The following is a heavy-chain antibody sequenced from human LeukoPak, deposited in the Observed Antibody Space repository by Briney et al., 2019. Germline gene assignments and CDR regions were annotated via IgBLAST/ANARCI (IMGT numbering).Heavy chain of an antibody. CDR2: INPHSGGT. CDR1: GYTFTGYY. D-gene: IGHD5-12*01. Sequence: ASVKVSCKASGYTFTGYYLYWVRQAPGQGLEWMGWINPHSGGTNYAQKFHGRVTMTRDTSISTAYMELSSLRSDDTAVYYCARDLDSGYDSDAFDIWGQGTMVTVSS. CDR3: ARDLDSGYDSDAFDI. J-gene: IGHJ3*02. V-gene: IGHV1-2*02.